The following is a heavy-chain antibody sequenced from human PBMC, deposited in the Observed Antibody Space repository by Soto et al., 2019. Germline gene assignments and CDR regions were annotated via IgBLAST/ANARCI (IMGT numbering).Heavy chain of an antibody. CDR3: ARVPPWGKFWSGYSYYFDY. D-gene: IGHD3-3*01. V-gene: IGHV3-21*01. Sequence: GGSLRLSCAASGFTFSSYSMNWVRQAPGKGLEWVSSISSSSSYIYYADSVKGRFTISRDNAKNSLYLQMNSLRAEDTAVYYCARVPPWGKFWSGYSYYFDYWGQGTLVTVSS. CDR1: GFTFSSYS. J-gene: IGHJ4*02. CDR2: ISSSSSYI.